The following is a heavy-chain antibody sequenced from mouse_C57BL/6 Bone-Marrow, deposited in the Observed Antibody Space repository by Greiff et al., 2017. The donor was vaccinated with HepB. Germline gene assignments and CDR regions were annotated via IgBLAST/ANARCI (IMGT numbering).Heavy chain of an antibody. CDR1: GFTFSDYG. J-gene: IGHJ2*01. D-gene: IGHD2-4*01. CDR2: ISSGSSTI. Sequence: EVMLVESGGGLVKPGGSLKLSCAASGFTFSDYGMHWVRQAPEKGLEWVAYISSGSSTIYYADTVKGRFTISRDNAKNTLFLQMTSLRSEDTAMYYCAISTMITRFDYWGQGTTLTVSS. CDR3: AISTMITRFDY. V-gene: IGHV5-17*01.